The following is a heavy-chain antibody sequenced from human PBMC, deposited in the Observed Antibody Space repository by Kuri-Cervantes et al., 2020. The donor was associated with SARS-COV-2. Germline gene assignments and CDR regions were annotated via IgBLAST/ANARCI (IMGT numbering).Heavy chain of an antibody. CDR1: GFTFSSYG. CDR3: TTEYYRDIVLMVYATSDY. J-gene: IGHJ4*02. V-gene: IGHV3-33*08. D-gene: IGHD2-8*01. Sequence: GGSLRLSCAASGFTFSSYGMHWVRQAPGKGLEWVAVIWYGGSNKYYADSVKGRFTISRDNSKNTLYLQMNSLSAEDTAVYYCTTEYYRDIVLMVYATSDYWGQGTLVTVSS. CDR2: IWYGGSNK.